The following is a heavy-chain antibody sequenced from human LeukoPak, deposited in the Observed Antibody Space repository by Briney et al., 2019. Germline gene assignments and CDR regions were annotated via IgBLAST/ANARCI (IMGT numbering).Heavy chain of an antibody. Sequence: ASVKVSCKASGCTFTSYDINWVRQATGQGLEWMGWMNPNSGNTGYAQKFQGRVTMTRNTSISTAYMELSSLRSEDTAVYYCATAPGTTIPFLYWGQGTLVTVSS. CDR3: ATAPGTTIPFLY. CDR1: GCTFTSYD. D-gene: IGHD4-17*01. V-gene: IGHV1-8*01. CDR2: MNPNSGNT. J-gene: IGHJ4*02.